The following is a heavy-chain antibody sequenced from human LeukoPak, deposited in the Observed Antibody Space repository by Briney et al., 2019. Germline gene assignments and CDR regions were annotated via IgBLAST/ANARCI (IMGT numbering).Heavy chain of an antibody. Sequence: PSETLSLTCAVYGGSFSGYYWSWIRQPPGKGLEWIGEINHSGSTNYNPSLKSRVTISVDTSKNQFSLKLSSVTAADTAVYYCARRGSYYYYVNYWGQGTLVTVSS. V-gene: IGHV4-34*01. CDR2: INHSGST. CDR3: ARRGSYYYYVNY. CDR1: GGSFSGYY. J-gene: IGHJ4*02. D-gene: IGHD1-26*01.